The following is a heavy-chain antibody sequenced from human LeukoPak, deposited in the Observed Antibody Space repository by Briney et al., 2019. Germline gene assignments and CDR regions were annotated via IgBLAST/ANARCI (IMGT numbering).Heavy chain of an antibody. J-gene: IGHJ4*02. D-gene: IGHD2-2*01. V-gene: IGHV1-2*02. Sequence: VASVKVSCKASGYTFTDYYIHWVRQAPGQGLEWMGWINPNTGGTNYAQKFRGRVTMTRDTSISTTYMELSRLKSDDTAVYYCARVHGYCSSTSCYRDFDYWGQGTLVTVSS. CDR2: INPNTGGT. CDR1: GYTFTDYY. CDR3: ARVHGYCSSTSCYRDFDY.